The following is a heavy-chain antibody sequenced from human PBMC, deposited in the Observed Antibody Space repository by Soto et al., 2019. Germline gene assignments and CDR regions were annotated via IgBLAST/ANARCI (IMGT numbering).Heavy chain of an antibody. CDR1: RFTFRNHW. J-gene: IGHJ6*04. Sequence: GESLQISCKGSRFTFRNHWIAWVRQMPVRGLEWMGIIYGGDSDTRYSPSFQGQVTISADKSINTVYLQWRSLKASDTAMYFCAGRFGYCSREGCLAGWGGGTKVTVTS. CDR2: IYGGDSDT. V-gene: IGHV5-51*01. CDR3: AGRFGYCSREGCLAG. D-gene: IGHD2-2*03.